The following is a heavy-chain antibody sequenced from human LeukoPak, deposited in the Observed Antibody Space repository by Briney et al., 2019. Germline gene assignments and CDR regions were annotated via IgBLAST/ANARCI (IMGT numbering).Heavy chain of an antibody. CDR3: ARDEYSSSGFSPDYYYYMDV. CDR2: IHPHGSEK. J-gene: IGHJ6*03. CDR1: GFTFSNFW. V-gene: IGHV3-7*01. D-gene: IGHD6-6*01. Sequence: GGSLRLSCVASGFTFSNFWMSWVRQAPGKGLEWVANIHPHGSEKYYVDSVKGRFTISRDNAKNSLYLQMNSLRAEDTAVYYCARDEYSSSGFSPDYYYYMDVWGKGTTVTVSS.